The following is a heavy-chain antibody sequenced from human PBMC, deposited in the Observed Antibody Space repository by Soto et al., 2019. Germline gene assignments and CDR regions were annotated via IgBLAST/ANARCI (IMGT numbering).Heavy chain of an antibody. CDR2: INPNSGGT. J-gene: IGHJ6*02. Sequence: EASVKVSCKASGYTFTGYYMHWVRQAPGQGLEWMGWINPNSGGTNYAQKFQGRVTMTRDTSISTAYMELSRLRSDDTAVYYCARERVVIGYYYYGMDVWGQGTTVTVSS. CDR1: GYTFTGYY. V-gene: IGHV1-2*02. D-gene: IGHD3-3*01. CDR3: ARERVVIGYYYYGMDV.